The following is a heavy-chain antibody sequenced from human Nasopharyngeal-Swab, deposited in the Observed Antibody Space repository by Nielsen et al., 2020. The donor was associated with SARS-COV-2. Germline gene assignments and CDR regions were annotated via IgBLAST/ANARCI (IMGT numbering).Heavy chain of an antibody. J-gene: IGHJ6*03. CDR2: FDPEDGET. V-gene: IGHV1-24*01. Sequence: ASVKVSCKVSGYTLTELSMHWVRQAPGKGLEWMGGFDPEDGETIYAQKFQGRVTITADKSTSTAYMELSSLRSEDTAVYYCAFCRGAGYYYYYMDVWGKGTTVTVSS. D-gene: IGHD6-13*01. CDR3: AFCRGAGYYYYYMDV. CDR1: GYTLTELS.